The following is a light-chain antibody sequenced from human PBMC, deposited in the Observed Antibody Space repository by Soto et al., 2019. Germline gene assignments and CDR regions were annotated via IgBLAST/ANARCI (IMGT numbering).Light chain of an antibody. Sequence: DIQMTHSPSTLSGSVGSRFNITCRASQTISSWLAWYQQKPGKAPKLLIYKASTLKSGVPSRFSGSGYGTELTLTISSLQPDDFATYYCQHYNSYSEAFGHGTKVDIK. CDR3: QHYNSYSEA. CDR2: KAS. V-gene: IGKV1-5*03. J-gene: IGKJ1*01. CDR1: QTISSW.